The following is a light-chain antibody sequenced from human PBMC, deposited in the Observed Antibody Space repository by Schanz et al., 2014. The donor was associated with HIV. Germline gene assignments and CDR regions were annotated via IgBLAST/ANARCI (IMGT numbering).Light chain of an antibody. J-gene: IGKJ4*01. Sequence: EIVLTQSPGTLSVSPGDTATVSCRASQSVGFDLAWYQHKPDQPPRLLIYGVSIRATGIPVRFSGSGYGTELKRKRRRIQEEDFAGEDCQQYNNWPLTFGGGTKLEI. V-gene: IGKV3-15*01. CDR3: QQYNNWPLT. CDR2: GVS. CDR1: QSVGFD.